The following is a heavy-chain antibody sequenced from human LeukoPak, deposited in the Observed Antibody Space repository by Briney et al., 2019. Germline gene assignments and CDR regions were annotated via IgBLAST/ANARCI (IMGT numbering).Heavy chain of an antibody. D-gene: IGHD3-10*02. CDR1: GFTFSSYD. V-gene: IGHV3-13*01. J-gene: IGHJ6*04. CDR2: IGSAGDT. CDR3: AELGITMIGGV. Sequence: GGSLRLSCAASGFTFSSYDMHWVRQATGKGLEWVSAIGSAGDTYYPGSVKGRFTISRDNAKNSLYLQMNSLRAEDTAVYYCAELGITMIGGVWGKGTTVTISS.